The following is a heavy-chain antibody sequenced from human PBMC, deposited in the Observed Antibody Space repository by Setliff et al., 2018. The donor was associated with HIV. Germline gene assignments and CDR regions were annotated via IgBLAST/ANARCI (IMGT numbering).Heavy chain of an antibody. CDR1: GYSISSGYY. J-gene: IGHJ6*02. CDR3: ATEGTYSNFWTGTNYYGMDV. CDR2: IKRTSDGGAT. Sequence: PSETLSLTCTVSGYSISSGYYWGWIRQPPGKGLEWIGRIKRTSDGGATEYAAPVKGRFIISRDDSKSILYLQMNSLKVDDTAMYYCATEGTYSNFWTGTNYYGMDVWGHGTMVTVSS. V-gene: IGHV3-15*01. D-gene: IGHD3-3*01.